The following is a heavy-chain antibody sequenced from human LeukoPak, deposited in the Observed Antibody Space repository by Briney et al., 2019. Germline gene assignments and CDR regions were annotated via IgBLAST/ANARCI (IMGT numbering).Heavy chain of an antibody. D-gene: IGHD3-9*01. CDR3: TRAQTPGGRYFDFDY. V-gene: IGHV1-2*02. CDR2: INPKSGGT. CDR1: GYTFTGYY. J-gene: IGHJ4*02. Sequence: ASVKVSCKASGYTFTGYYMHWVRQAPGQGLEWMGWINPKSGGTKFAQNFQGRVTMTRDTSITTAYTELSSLRSDDTAVYCCTRAQTPGGRYFDFDYWGQGTLVSVSS.